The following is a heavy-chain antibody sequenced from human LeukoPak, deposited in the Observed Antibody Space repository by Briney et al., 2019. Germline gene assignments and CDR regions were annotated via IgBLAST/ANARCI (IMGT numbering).Heavy chain of an antibody. D-gene: IGHD6-13*01. CDR1: GFTFSSYG. J-gene: IGHJ4*02. Sequence: SGGSLRLSCAASGFTFSSYGMHWVRQAPGKGLEWVAFIRYDGSNKYYADSVKGRFTISRDNSKNTLYLQMNSLRAEDTAVYYCASWAFMQEQLVPPNFDYWGQGTLVTVSS. V-gene: IGHV3-30*02. CDR2: IRYDGSNK. CDR3: ASWAFMQEQLVPPNFDY.